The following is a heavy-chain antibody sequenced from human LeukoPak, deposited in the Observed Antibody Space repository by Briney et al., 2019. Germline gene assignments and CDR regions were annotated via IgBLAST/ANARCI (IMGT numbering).Heavy chain of an antibody. V-gene: IGHV1-69*13. J-gene: IGHJ5*02. CDR1: GGTFSSYA. Sequence: SVKVSCQASGGTFSSYAISWVRQAPGQGLEWMGGIIPIFGTANYAQKFQGRVTITADESTSTAYMELRSLRSEDTAVYYCARDHYLGIAARPSWFDPWGQGTLVTVSS. CDR3: ARDHYLGIAARPSWFDP. D-gene: IGHD6-6*01. CDR2: IIPIFGTA.